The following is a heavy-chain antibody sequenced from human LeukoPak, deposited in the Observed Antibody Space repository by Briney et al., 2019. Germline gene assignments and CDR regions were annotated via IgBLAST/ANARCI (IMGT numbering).Heavy chain of an antibody. CDR1: GFTFSGNW. V-gene: IGHV3-7*01. D-gene: IGHD5-24*01. CDR3: AKLLGTATTYDS. Sequence: GGSLRLSCEASGFTFSGNWMSWVRQAPGRGLEWVASINPDGSQKLYVDSVKGRFTISRDNTKGSLYLQMNSLGAEDTAMYYCAKLLGTATTYDSWGQGTRVTVSS. CDR2: INPDGSQK. J-gene: IGHJ4*02.